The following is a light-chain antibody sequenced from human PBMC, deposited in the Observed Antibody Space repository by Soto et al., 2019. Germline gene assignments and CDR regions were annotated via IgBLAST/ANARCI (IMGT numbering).Light chain of an antibody. CDR1: QSVSRN. CDR3: KKYNNWPIT. V-gene: IGKV3D-15*01. J-gene: IGKJ5*01. CDR2: DAS. Sequence: EIVLTQSPATLSVSPGASATLSCRATQSVSRNLAWYQQKPGQAPRLLIYDASTRATGTPARFSGSGTGTKFTLRISSLQPEEFAVYSCKKYNNWPITVGKGRRLAIK.